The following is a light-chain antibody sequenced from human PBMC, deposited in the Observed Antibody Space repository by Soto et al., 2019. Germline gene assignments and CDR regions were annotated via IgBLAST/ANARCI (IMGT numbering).Light chain of an antibody. Sequence: DIVLTQSPATLSLSPGERATLSCRASQSVSTYLAWYQQRPGQAPRLLIYDASHRATGIPPRFSGSGSGTDFTLTISRLEPEDFAIYYCQQRSSLFTFGPGTKVEIK. CDR3: QQRSSLFT. J-gene: IGKJ3*01. CDR1: QSVSTY. CDR2: DAS. V-gene: IGKV3-11*01.